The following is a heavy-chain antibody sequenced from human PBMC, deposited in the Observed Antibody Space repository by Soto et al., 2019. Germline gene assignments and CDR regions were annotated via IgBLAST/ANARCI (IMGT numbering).Heavy chain of an antibody. Sequence: GASVKVSCKASGYTFTSYDINWVRQATGQGLEWMGWMNPNSGNTGYAQKFQGRVTMTRNTSISTAYMELSSLRSEDTAVYYCAREHSRRWRFDYWGQGTLVPVSS. CDR1: GYTFTSYD. V-gene: IGHV1-8*01. CDR2: MNPNSGNT. J-gene: IGHJ4*02. D-gene: IGHD6-13*01. CDR3: AREHSRRWRFDY.